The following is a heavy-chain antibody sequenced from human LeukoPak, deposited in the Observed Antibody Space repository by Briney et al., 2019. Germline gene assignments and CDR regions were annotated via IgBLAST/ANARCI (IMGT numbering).Heavy chain of an antibody. CDR3: ARHSYYYYYYMDV. D-gene: IGHD2-15*01. V-gene: IGHV3-7*01. J-gene: IGHJ6*03. Sequence: PGGSLRLSCAASGFTFSSYWMSWVRQAPGKGLEWVANIKQDGSEKYYVDSVKGRFTISRDNAKNSLYLQMNSLRAEDTAVYYCARHSYYYYYYMDVWGKGTTVTVSS. CDR1: GFTFSSYW. CDR2: IKQDGSEK.